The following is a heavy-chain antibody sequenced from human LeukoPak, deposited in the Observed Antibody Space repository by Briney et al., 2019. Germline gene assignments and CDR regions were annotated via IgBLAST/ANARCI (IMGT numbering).Heavy chain of an antibody. CDR2: ISYDGGTK. Sequence: GGSLRLSCAVSGFTFSSYAMHWVRQAPGKGLEWVALISYDGGTKYYADSVKGRFTISRDNAKNSLYLQMNSLRAEDTAVYYCARDFYDTSGYYYDYWGQGTLVTVSS. CDR3: ARDFYDTSGYYYDY. CDR1: GFTFSSYA. J-gene: IGHJ4*02. D-gene: IGHD3-22*01. V-gene: IGHV3-30*04.